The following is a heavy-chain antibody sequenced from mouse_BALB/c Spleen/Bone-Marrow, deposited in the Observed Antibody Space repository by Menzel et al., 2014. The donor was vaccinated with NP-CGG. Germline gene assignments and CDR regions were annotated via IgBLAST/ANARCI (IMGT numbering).Heavy chain of an antibody. CDR1: GYIFTSYW. CDR3: ARSEDYDWAMDY. D-gene: IGHD2-4*01. CDR2: IDPSDSET. J-gene: IGHJ4*01. V-gene: IGHV1-69*02. Sequence: VQLQQSGAELVKTGAPVKLSCKASGYIFTSYWMNWVKQRPGRGLEWIGRIDPSDSETHYNQKFKDKATVTVDKSSSTAYIQLSSLTSEDSAVYYCARSEDYDWAMDYWGQGTSVTVSS.